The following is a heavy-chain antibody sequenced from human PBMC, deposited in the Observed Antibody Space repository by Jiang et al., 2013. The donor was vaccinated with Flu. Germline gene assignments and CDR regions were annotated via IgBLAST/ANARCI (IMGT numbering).Heavy chain of an antibody. D-gene: IGHD2-15*01. CDR2: FDPEDGET. J-gene: IGHJ6*02. Sequence: SVKYSCKVSGYTLTELSMHWVRQAPGKGLEWMGGFDPEDGETIYAQKFQGRVTMTEDTSTDTAYMELSSLRSEDTAVYYCATDANGPGCSGGSCSHYYYYYYGMDVWGQGTTVTVSS. CDR3: ATDANGPGCSGGSCSHYYYYYYGMDV. V-gene: IGHV1-24*01. CDR1: GYTLTELS.